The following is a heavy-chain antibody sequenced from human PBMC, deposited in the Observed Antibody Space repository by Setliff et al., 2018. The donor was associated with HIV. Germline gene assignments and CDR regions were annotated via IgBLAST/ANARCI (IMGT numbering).Heavy chain of an antibody. D-gene: IGHD2-15*01. CDR1: GDSITNNNFF. V-gene: IGHV4-31*01. J-gene: IGHJ4*02. Sequence: PSETLSLTCTVSGDSITNNNFFWTWVRQDPGKGLEWLGYIYFSGSATYNPSLKSPVSISVDTSKNQFYLKLSSVTAADTAVYYCARGRVFCNGDSCYHLDSWGQGILVTVSS. CDR3: ARGRVFCNGDSCYHLDS. CDR2: IYFSGSA.